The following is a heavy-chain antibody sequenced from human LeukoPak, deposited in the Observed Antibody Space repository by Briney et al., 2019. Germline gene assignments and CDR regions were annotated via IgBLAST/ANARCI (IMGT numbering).Heavy chain of an antibody. CDR2: INHSGST. V-gene: IGHV4-34*01. J-gene: IGHJ4*02. CDR1: GGSFSGYY. CDR3: ARAQDWYSSREEGDY. Sequence: KPSETLSLTCAVYGGSFSGYYWIWIRQPPGKGLEWIGEINHSGSTNYNPSLKSRVTISVDTSKNQFSLKLSSVTAADTAVYYCARAQDWYSSREEGDYWGQGTLVTVSS. D-gene: IGHD6-13*01.